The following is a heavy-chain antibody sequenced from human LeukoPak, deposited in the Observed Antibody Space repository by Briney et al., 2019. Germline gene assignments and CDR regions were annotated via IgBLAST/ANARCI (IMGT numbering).Heavy chain of an antibody. D-gene: IGHD6-13*01. CDR1: GYTFTGYD. V-gene: IGHV1-2*02. Sequence: PGASVKVSCKASGYTFTGYDMHWVRQAPGQGLEWMGWINPNSGGTNYAQKFQGRVTMTRDTSISTAYMELSRLRSDDTAVYYCAREGESSSWYLERRYYYYMDVWGRGTTVTVSS. CDR2: INPNSGGT. J-gene: IGHJ6*03. CDR3: AREGESSSWYLERRYYYYMDV.